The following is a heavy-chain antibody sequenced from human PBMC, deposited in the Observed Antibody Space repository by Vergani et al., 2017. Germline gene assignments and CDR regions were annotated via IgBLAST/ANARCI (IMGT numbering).Heavy chain of an antibody. CDR1: GFTFNKYW. CDR3: ARDAPMGSD. Sequence: VQLVESGGGVVQPGGSLRLSCAASGFTFNKYWMSWVRQAPGKGLEWVANIKEDGSKQYYVGSVRGRFTISRDNTEKSLYLQMDSLRGEDTAVYYCARDAPMGSDWGQGTLVTVSS. J-gene: IGHJ4*02. CDR2: IKEDGSKQ. V-gene: IGHV3-7*03. D-gene: IGHD3-10*01.